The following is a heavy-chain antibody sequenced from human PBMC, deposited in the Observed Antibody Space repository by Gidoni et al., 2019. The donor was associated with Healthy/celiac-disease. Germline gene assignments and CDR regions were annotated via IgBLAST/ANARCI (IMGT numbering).Heavy chain of an antibody. V-gene: IGHV3-33*01. D-gene: IGHD1-26*01. J-gene: IGHJ4*02. CDR2: ICYDGSNK. Sequence: VQLVESGGGVVPPGRSLRLPCAQSAFTCRSYGMHVVRQAPGKGREWWAVICYDGSNKYYADSVKGRVTISRDNSKNTLYLQMNSLRAEDTAVYYCAGAEGGGATGCDYWGQGTLVTVSS. CDR1: AFTCRSYG. CDR3: AGAEGGGATGCDY.